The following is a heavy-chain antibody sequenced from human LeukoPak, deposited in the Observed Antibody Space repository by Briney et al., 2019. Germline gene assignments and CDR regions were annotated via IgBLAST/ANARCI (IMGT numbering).Heavy chain of an antibody. CDR3: ARVGGSGITMIVPYYYYGMDV. J-gene: IGHJ6*02. CDR2: INSDGSST. Sequence: GGSLRLSCAASGFTFSSYWMHCVRQAPGKGLVWVSRINSDGSSTSYADSVKGRFTISRDNAKNTLYLQMNSLRAEDTAVYYCARVGGSGITMIVPYYYYGMDVWGQGTTVTVSS. D-gene: IGHD3-22*01. V-gene: IGHV3-74*01. CDR1: GFTFSSYW.